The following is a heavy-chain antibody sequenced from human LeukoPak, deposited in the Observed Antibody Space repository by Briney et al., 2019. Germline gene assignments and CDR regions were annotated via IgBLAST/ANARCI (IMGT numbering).Heavy chain of an antibody. CDR2: INSDGGTT. CDR3: ATDSYVSGSYYRLFY. J-gene: IGHJ4*02. V-gene: IGHV3-74*01. CDR1: GFTIGTYW. Sequence: GGTLRLSCGASGFTIGTYWMHWVRQAPGKGLVWVSGINSDGGTTTYADSVKGRFTISRDNAKNTLYLQMNNLRAEDTAIYYCATDSYVSGSYYRLFYWGQGTLVTVSS. D-gene: IGHD3-10*01.